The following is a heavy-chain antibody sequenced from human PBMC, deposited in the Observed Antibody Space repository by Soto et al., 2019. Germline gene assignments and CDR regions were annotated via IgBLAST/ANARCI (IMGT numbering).Heavy chain of an antibody. CDR3: TTDLGALDY. CDR1: GFTFSNAW. J-gene: IGHJ4*02. V-gene: IGHV3-15*07. D-gene: IGHD1-26*01. CDR2: IKSKTDGGTT. Sequence: EVQLVESGGGLVKPGGSLRLSCAASGFTFSNAWMNWVRQAPGKGLEWDGRIKSKTDGGTTDYAAPVKGRFTISRDDSKNTLYLQMNSLKTEDTAVYYCTTDLGALDYWGQGTLVTVSS.